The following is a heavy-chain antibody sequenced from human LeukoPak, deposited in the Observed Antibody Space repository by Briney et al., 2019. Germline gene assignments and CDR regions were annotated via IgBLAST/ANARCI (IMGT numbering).Heavy chain of an antibody. J-gene: IGHJ4*02. V-gene: IGHV4-59*01. CDR1: GGSISSYY. CDR2: IYYSGST. CDR3: ARSHSVWTSFDY. Sequence: SETLSPTCTVSGGSISSYYWSWIRQPPGKGLEWIGYIYYSGSTNYNPSLKSRVTISVDTSKNQFSLKLSSVTAADTAVHYCARSHSVWTSFDYWGQGTLVTVSS. D-gene: IGHD3/OR15-3a*01.